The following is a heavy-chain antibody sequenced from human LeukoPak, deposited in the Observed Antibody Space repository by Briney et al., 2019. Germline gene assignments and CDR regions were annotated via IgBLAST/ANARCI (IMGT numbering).Heavy chain of an antibody. CDR3: ARRAGEYSHPYDY. CDR1: GYSINSGYY. D-gene: IGHD2-15*01. Sequence: ETLSLTCTVSGYSINSGYYWGWIRQPPGKGLEWVSFIDSGGNTHYSDSVKGRFTISRDNSKNTLYLQMNSLRAEDTAIYYCARRAGEYSHPYDYWGQGTLVTVSS. J-gene: IGHJ4*02. CDR2: IDSGGNT. V-gene: IGHV3-53*01.